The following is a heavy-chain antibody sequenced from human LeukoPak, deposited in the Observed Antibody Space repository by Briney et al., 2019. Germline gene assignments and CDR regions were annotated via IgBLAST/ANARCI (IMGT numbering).Heavy chain of an antibody. CDR3: ARAGVAPARLFDY. CDR2: INPNSGGT. J-gene: IGHJ4*02. D-gene: IGHD2-15*01. V-gene: IGHV1-2*02. Sequence: GASVKVSCKASGYTFTGYYMHWVRQAPGQGLEWMGWINPNSGGTNYAQKFQGRVTMTRDTSISTAYMELSRLRYDDTAVYYCARAGVAPARLFDYWGQGTLVTVSS. CDR1: GYTFTGYY.